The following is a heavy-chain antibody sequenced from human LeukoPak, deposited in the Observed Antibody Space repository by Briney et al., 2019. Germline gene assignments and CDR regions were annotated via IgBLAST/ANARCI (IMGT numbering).Heavy chain of an antibody. V-gene: IGHV4-59*01. Sequence: PSETPSLTCTVSGGSISSYYWSWIRQPPGKGLEWIGYIYYSGSTNYNPSLKSRVTISVDTSKNQFSLKLSSVTAADTAVYYCARYDSSGSFDYWGQGTLVTVSS. CDR3: ARYDSSGSFDY. D-gene: IGHD3-22*01. CDR2: IYYSGST. CDR1: GGSISSYY. J-gene: IGHJ4*02.